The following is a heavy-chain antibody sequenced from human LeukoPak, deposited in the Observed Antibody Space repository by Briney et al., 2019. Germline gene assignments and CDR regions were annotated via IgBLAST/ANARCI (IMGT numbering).Heavy chain of an antibody. V-gene: IGHV4-59*01. J-gene: IGHJ4*02. Sequence: SETLSLTCTVSGGSISSYYWSWIRQPPGKGLGWIGYIYYSGSTNYNPSLKSRATISVDTSKNQFSLKLSSVTAADTAVYYCARDRAGWYIDYWGQGTLVTVSS. CDR1: GGSISSYY. CDR2: IYYSGST. D-gene: IGHD6-19*01. CDR3: ARDRAGWYIDY.